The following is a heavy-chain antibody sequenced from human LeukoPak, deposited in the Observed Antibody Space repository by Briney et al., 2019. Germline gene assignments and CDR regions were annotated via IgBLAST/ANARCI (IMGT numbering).Heavy chain of an antibody. CDR3: ARLAGYDSSGYYFVY. D-gene: IGHD3-22*01. CDR1: GYSLTSYW. J-gene: IGHJ4*02. Sequence: GESLKISCKGSGYSLTSYWIGWVRQMPGKGLEWMGIIYPGDSDTRYSPSFQGQVTISADKSISTAYLQWSSLKASDTAMYYCARLAGYDSSGYYFVYWGQGTLVTVSS. V-gene: IGHV5-51*01. CDR2: IYPGDSDT.